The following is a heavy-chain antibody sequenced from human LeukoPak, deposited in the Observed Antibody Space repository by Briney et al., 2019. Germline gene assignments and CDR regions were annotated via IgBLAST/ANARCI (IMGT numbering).Heavy chain of an antibody. J-gene: IGHJ3*02. D-gene: IGHD4-11*01. CDR1: GGSISSGGYS. Sequence: SQTLSLTCAVSGGSISSGGYSWSWIRQPPGKGLEWIGYIYHSGSTYYNPSLKSRVTISVDRSKNQFPLKLSSVTAADTAVYYCARGITTRDAFDIWGQGTMVTVSS. CDR3: ARGITTRDAFDI. CDR2: IYHSGST. V-gene: IGHV4-30-2*01.